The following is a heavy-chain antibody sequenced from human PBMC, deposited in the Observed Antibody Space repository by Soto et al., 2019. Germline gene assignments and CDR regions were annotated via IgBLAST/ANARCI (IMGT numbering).Heavy chain of an antibody. J-gene: IGHJ5*02. CDR3: AKDSCSGISCYWTPFDP. CDR1: GFTFSSYG. D-gene: IGHD2-2*01. CDR2: ISYDGSNK. V-gene: IGHV3-30*18. Sequence: QVQLVESGGGVVQPGRSLRLSCAASGFTFSSYGMHWVRQAPGKGLEWVAVISYDGSNKYYADSVKGRFTISRDNSKNTLYLQMNSLRAEDTAVYYWAKDSCSGISCYWTPFDPWGQGTLVTVSS.